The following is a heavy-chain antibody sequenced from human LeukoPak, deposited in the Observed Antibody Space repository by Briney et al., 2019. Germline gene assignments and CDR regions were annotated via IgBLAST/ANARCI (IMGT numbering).Heavy chain of an antibody. V-gene: IGHV4-39*02. D-gene: IGHD3-22*01. CDR3: ARNRTYDSSVYFYFDAIDI. J-gene: IGHJ3*02. CDR2: IYYSGST. CDR1: GGSISSSCYY. Sequence: PSETLSLTCTVYGGSISSSCYYWGWLRQPPGKGLEWIGIIYYSGSTYYNPSLKSRFTISIDTSKNPFSLKLCSVTAADTAVYYCARNRTYDSSVYFYFDAIDIWGEGTTVTVSS.